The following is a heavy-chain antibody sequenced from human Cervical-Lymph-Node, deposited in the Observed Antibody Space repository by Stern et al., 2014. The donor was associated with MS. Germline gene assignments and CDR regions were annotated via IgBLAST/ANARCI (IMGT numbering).Heavy chain of an antibody. Sequence: QLQLQESGPGLVKPSETLSLTCTVSGGSMISKFWNWIRQPPGKGLEGIGNVHFDGSTNYHPSLNSRVIISVATSTNQFSLSLTTVTPADTAVYYCARVTGRGTRQNWFDSWGQGTRVTVSS. CDR1: GGSMISKF. D-gene: IGHD1-26*01. CDR2: VHFDGST. V-gene: IGHV4-59*01. CDR3: ARVTGRGTRQNWFDS. J-gene: IGHJ5*01.